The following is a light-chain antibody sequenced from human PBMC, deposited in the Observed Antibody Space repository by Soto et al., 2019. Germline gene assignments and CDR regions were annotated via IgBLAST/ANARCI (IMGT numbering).Light chain of an antibody. Sequence: DIQMTQAPSSLSASVGDRVTSTFRASQSISSYLNWYQQKPGKAPKFLIYAASSLQSGVPSRFSGSGSGTDFTLTISSLQPEDFATYYCQQSYRTPLTFGPGTKVDI. CDR2: AAS. CDR3: QQSYRTPLT. V-gene: IGKV1-39*01. J-gene: IGKJ3*01. CDR1: QSISSY.